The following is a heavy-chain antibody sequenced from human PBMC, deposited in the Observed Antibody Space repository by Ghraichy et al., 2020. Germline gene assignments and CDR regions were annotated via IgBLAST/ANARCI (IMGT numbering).Heavy chain of an antibody. V-gene: IGHV4-34*01. CDR3: AREGIWPYSRSWYRGFDI. Sequence: LSLTCAVYGGSFSDYYWSWIRQPPGKGLEWIGDITHNRDTNYNPSLQSRVTLLVETSKNQFSLKLRSVTAADTAVYFCAREGIWPYSRSWYRGFDIWGQGTLVTVSS. CDR2: ITHNRDT. D-gene: IGHD6-13*01. CDR1: GGSFSDYY. J-gene: IGHJ3*02.